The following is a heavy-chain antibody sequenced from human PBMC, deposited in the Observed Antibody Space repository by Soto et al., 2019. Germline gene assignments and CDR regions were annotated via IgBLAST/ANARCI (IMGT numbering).Heavy chain of an antibody. J-gene: IGHJ6*02. V-gene: IGHV4-4*02. Sequence: QVQLQESGPGLVKPSGTLSLTCAVSGGSISSSNWWSWVRQPPGKGLEWIGEIYHSGSTNYNPSLKSRVTISVDKSKNQFSLKLSSVTAADTSVYYCARDLLTMIVPTDGYYYYVMDVWGQGTTVTVSS. CDR2: IYHSGST. CDR1: GGSISSSNW. D-gene: IGHD3-22*01. CDR3: ARDLLTMIVPTDGYYYYVMDV.